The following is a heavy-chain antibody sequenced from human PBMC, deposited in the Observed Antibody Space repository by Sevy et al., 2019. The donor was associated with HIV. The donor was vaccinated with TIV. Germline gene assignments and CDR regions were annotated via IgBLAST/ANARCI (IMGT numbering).Heavy chain of an antibody. J-gene: IGHJ3*02. CDR2: IRYDGSPK. Sequence: GGSLRLSCAASGFIFSKYGMHWVRQAPGKGLEWVAFIRYDGSPKYYVDSVKGRFTISRDNSRNTLYLQMNSLRADDTALYYCAKGLGMVQGALLSDDIWGQGTMVTVSS. CDR3: AKGLGMVQGALLSDDI. D-gene: IGHD3-10*01. V-gene: IGHV3-30*02. CDR1: GFIFSKYG.